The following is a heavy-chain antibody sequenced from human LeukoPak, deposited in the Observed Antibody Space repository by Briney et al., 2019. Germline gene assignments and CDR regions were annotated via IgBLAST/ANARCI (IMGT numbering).Heavy chain of an antibody. J-gene: IGHJ4*02. CDR1: GFTFSNYG. CDR3: ARSSGWYG. Sequence: GGSLRLSCAASGFTFSNYGMHWVRQAPGKGLEWVAVILDDGSKNYYADSVKGRFTISRDNSKNTLYLQMNSLRAEDTAVYYCARSSGWYGWGQGTLVTVSS. D-gene: IGHD6-19*01. CDR2: ILDDGSKN. V-gene: IGHV3-30*03.